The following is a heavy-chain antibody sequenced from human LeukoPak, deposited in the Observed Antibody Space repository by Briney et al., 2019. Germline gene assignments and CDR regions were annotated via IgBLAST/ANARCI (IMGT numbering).Heavy chain of an antibody. J-gene: IGHJ4*02. CDR2: IIPILGIA. D-gene: IGHD3-9*01. CDR3: ASSGLRYFDWPYDY. Sequence: ASVKVSCKASGGTFSSYAISWVRQAPGQGLEWMGRIIPILGIANYAQKFQGRVTITADKSTSTAYMELSSLRSEDTAVYYCASSGLRYFDWPYDYWGQGTLVTVSS. V-gene: IGHV1-69*04. CDR1: GGTFSSYA.